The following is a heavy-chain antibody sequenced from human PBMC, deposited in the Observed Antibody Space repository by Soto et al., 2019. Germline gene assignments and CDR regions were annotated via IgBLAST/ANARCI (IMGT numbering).Heavy chain of an antibody. Sequence: PSETLSLTCTVSGASINNYHWTWIRQPPGKGLEWIAYIYYTGITNFNPSLKSRVTISMDTSKNQFSLKLRSVTTADTAVYYCARASYDILTGYYKHAFDYWGQGTLVTVSS. V-gene: IGHV4-59*08. CDR1: GASINNYH. J-gene: IGHJ4*02. CDR2: IYYTGIT. CDR3: ARASYDILTGYYKHAFDY. D-gene: IGHD3-9*01.